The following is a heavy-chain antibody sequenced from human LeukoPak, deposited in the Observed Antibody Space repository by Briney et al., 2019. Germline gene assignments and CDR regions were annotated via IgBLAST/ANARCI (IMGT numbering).Heavy chain of an antibody. CDR1: GGSFSGYY. J-gene: IGHJ4*02. V-gene: IGHV4-34*01. CDR2: INHSGST. D-gene: IGHD2-2*01. CDR3: ARGGPYCSSTSCHGFDY. Sequence: SETLSLTCAVYGGSFSGYYWSWIRQPPGKGLEWIREINHSGSTNYNPSLKSRVTISVDTSKNQFSLKLSSVTAADTAVYYCARGGPYCSSTSCHGFDYWGQGTLVTVSS.